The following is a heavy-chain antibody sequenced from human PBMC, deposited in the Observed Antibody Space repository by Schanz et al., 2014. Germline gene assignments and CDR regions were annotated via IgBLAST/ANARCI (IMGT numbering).Heavy chain of an antibody. V-gene: IGHV7-4-1*02. Sequence: QVQLVPSGSELKKPGASVKVSCKASGYTFTNYAINWVRQAPGQGLEWMGWINTNTGNPTYAQAFTGRFLFSLDTSVNTAYLQISSLEADDTAVYYCARRGIRGVFSSFDYWGLGTLVTVSS. CDR2: INTNTGNP. J-gene: IGHJ4*02. CDR1: GYTFTNYA. D-gene: IGHD3-10*01. CDR3: ARRGIRGVFSSFDY.